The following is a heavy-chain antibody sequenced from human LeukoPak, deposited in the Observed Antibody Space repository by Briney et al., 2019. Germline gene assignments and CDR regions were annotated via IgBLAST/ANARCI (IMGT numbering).Heavy chain of an antibody. CDR2: INPNSGGT. J-gene: IGHJ5*02. V-gene: IGHV1-2*02. CDR1: GYTFNDYY. CDR3: ARVRLIAGSGTNWFDP. D-gene: IGHD1-1*01. Sequence: ASVKVSCKASGYTFNDYYIHWVRQAPGQGLEWMGWINPNSGGTRYAQKFQGRFTVTRDTSISTAYMELSSLRSDDTAVYYCARVRLIAGSGTNWFDPWGQGTLVTVSS.